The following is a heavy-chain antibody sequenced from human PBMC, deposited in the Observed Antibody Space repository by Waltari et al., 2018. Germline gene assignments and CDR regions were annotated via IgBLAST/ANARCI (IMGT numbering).Heavy chain of an antibody. V-gene: IGHV3-21*01. CDR3: ARDGGSGRIAAAGMGYFDY. D-gene: IGHD6-13*01. CDR2: ISSSSSYI. Sequence: EVQLVESGGGLVKPGGSLRLSCAASGFTFSSYSMNWVRQAPGKGLERVLSISSSSSYIYYAAAVQGRFTISRDNAKNSLYLQMNSLRAEDTAVDYCARDGGSGRIAAAGMGYFDYWGQGTLVTVSS. CDR1: GFTFSSYS. J-gene: IGHJ4*02.